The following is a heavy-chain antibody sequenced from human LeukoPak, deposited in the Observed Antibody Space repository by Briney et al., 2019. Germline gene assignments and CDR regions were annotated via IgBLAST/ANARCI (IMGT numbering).Heavy chain of an antibody. CDR1: GGSFGGYY. Sequence: SETLSLTCAVYGGSFGGYYWSWIRQPPGKGLEWIGEINDSGSTNYIPSLKSRVTISVDRSKNQFSLWLSSVTAADTAVYYCARVSSSWYQDWYFDLRGRGTLVTVSS. CDR2: INDSGST. J-gene: IGHJ2*01. D-gene: IGHD6-13*01. V-gene: IGHV4-34*01. CDR3: ARVSSSWYQDWYFDL.